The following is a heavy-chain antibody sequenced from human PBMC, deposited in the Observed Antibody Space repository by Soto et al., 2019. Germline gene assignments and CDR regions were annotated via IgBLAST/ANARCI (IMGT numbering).Heavy chain of an antibody. Sequence: ASVKVSCKASGYTFTSYYMHWVRQAPGQGLEWMGKINPSGGSTSYAQKFKGKVTMTRDTSTSTVYMELSSLRTEDTAVYYCARGGRITIFGVVISQGYFDYWGQ. J-gene: IGHJ4*03. V-gene: IGHV1-46*01. CDR2: INPSGGST. CDR3: ARGGRITIFGVVISQGYFDY. D-gene: IGHD3-3*01. CDR1: GYTFTSYY.